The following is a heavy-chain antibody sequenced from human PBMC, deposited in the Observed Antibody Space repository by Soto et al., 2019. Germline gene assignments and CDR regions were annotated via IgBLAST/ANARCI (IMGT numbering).Heavy chain of an antibody. J-gene: IGHJ4*02. CDR3: ARDWAAAGPCAY. CDR1: GGTFSSYT. D-gene: IGHD6-13*01. CDR2: IIPILGIA. V-gene: IGHV1-69*04. Sequence: SVKVSCKASGGTFSSYTISWVRQAPGQGLEWMGRIIPILGIANYAQKFQGRVTITADKSTSTAYMELSSLRSEDTAGYYCARDWAAAGPCAYWGQGTLVTVSS.